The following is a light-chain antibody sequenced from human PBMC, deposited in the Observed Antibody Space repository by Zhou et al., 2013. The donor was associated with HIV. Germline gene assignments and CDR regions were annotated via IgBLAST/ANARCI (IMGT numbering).Light chain of an antibody. V-gene: IGLV2-14*03. CDR3: SSYTSSNTFGS. Sequence: QSALTQPASVTGSPGQSITIPCTGTSSDVGGYNYVSWYQQHPGKAPKLMIYDVSNRPSGVSNRFSGSKSGNTASLTISGLQADDEADYFCSSYTSSNTFGSFGTGPNGHRP. CDR2: DVS. J-gene: IGLJ1*01. CDR1: SSDVGGYNY.